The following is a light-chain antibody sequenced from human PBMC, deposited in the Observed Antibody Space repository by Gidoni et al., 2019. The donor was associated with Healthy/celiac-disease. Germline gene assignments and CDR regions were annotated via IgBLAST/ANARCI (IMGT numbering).Light chain of an antibody. V-gene: IGKV6D-21*02. CDR3: HQGSSFPLT. CDR1: QRIGSS. J-gene: IGKJ4*01. Sequence: ETALTPTPDFPSGPPKETDTITCRASQRIGSSLHWYQQKPDQSPKLLIKSAAQSIAGVPARFSGSGSGRDFTLTISSLEAEDAAAYYCHQGSSFPLTFGGXTKVEIK. CDR2: SAA.